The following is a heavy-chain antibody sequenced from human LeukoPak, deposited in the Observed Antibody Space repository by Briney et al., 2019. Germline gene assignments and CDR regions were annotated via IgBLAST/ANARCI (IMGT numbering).Heavy chain of an antibody. CDR2: IQYDGSNK. CDR1: GSTFSSYG. J-gene: IGHJ4*02. CDR3: AKDFALLGYCSGGTCHAGDS. D-gene: IGHD2-15*01. V-gene: IGHV3-30*02. Sequence: GGSLRLSCAASGSTFSSYGIHWVRQAPGKGLEWVTFIQYDGSNKYYADSVKGRFTISRDNSKNTLYLQMNSLRAEDTAVYYCAKDFALLGYCSGGTCHAGDSWGQGTLVTVSS.